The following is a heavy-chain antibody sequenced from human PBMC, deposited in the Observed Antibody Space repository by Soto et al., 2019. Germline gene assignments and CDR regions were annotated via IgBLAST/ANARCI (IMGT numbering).Heavy chain of an antibody. CDR2: ISAYNGNT. CDR1: GYTFTSYG. V-gene: IGHV1-18*01. Sequence: QVQLVQSGAEVKKPGASVKVSCKASGYTFTSYGISWVRQAPGQGLEWMGWISAYNGNTNYAQKLQGRVTMTPDTSTSTAYMELRSLRSDDTAVYYCARGYCSGGSCYYNWFDPWGQGTLVTVSS. CDR3: ARGYCSGGSCYYNWFDP. J-gene: IGHJ5*02. D-gene: IGHD2-15*01.